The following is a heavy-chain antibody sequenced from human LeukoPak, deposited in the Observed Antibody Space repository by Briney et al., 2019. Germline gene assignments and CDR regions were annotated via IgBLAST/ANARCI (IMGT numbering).Heavy chain of an antibody. Sequence: GGSLRLSCAASGFTFSDYYMGWIRQAPGKGLEWVSYISSGGSTTYYADSVKGRFTISRDNAKNSLYLQMNSLRAEDTAVYYCARHPKYDILTGYSPPDYWGQGTLVTVSS. CDR2: ISSGGSTT. CDR3: ARHPKYDILTGYSPPDY. J-gene: IGHJ4*02. D-gene: IGHD3-9*01. CDR1: GFTFSDYY. V-gene: IGHV3-11*01.